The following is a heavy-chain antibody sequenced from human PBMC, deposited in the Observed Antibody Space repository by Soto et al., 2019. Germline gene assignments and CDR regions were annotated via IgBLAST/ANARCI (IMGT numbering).Heavy chain of an antibody. CDR2: INPDNGGT. CDR1: GYTFTGHY. D-gene: IGHD6-6*01. CDR3: AREVGKVGYSSSYCDY. V-gene: IGHV1-2*02. Sequence: QVQLVQSGAEVKKPGASVKVSCKASGYTFTGHYMYWVRQAFGQGLEWMGWINPDNGGTSYAQKFQGRVTMTKDTSISTAYMELSRLTSDDTAVYYCAREVGKVGYSSSYCDYWGQGSLVTVST. J-gene: IGHJ4*02.